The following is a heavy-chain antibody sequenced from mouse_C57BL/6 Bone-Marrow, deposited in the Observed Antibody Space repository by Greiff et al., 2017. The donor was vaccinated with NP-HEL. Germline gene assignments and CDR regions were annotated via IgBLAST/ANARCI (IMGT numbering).Heavy chain of an antibody. J-gene: IGHJ1*03. V-gene: IGHV1-39*01. CDR2: INPNYGTT. CDR3: AKEGTTVVDWYFDV. CDR1: GYSFTDYN. D-gene: IGHD1-1*01. Sequence: VQLQQSGPELVKPGASVKISCKASGYSFTDYNMNWVKQSNGKSLEWIGVINPNYGTTSYNQKFKGKATLTVDQSSSTAYMQLNSLTSEDSAVYYCAKEGTTVVDWYFDVWGTGTTVTVSS.